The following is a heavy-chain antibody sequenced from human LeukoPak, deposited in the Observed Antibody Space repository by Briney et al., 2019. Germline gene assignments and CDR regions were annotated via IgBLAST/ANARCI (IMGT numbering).Heavy chain of an antibody. V-gene: IGHV1-24*01. CDR3: AAVVVVAATRGAGLTYGMDV. CDR2: FDPEDGET. J-gene: IGHJ6*02. Sequence: ASVKVSCKVSGYTLTELSMHWVRQAPGKGLEWMGGFDPEDGETIYAQKFQGRVTMIEDTSTDTAYMELSSLRSEDTAVYYCAAVVVVAATRGAGLTYGMDVWGQGTTVTVSS. CDR1: GYTLTELS. D-gene: IGHD2-15*01.